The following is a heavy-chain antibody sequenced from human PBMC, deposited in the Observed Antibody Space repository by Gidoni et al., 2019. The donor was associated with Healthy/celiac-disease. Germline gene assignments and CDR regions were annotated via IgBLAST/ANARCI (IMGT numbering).Heavy chain of an antibody. Sequence: QVQLVESGGGVVKPGRSLRIACAASGFTCSSYGMPWVRQAPGKGLEWVAVISYDGSNKYYADPVKGRFTISRDNSKNTLYLQMNSLRAEDTAVYYCAKDGGVYSYGVGGYYYYNYGMDVWGQGTTVTVSS. CDR1: GFTCSSYG. CDR2: ISYDGSNK. J-gene: IGHJ6*02. CDR3: AKDGGVYSYGVGGYYYYNYGMDV. V-gene: IGHV3-30*18. D-gene: IGHD5-18*01.